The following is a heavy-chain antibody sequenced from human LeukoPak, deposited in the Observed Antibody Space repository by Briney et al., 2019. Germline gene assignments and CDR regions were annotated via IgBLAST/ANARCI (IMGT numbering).Heavy chain of an antibody. Sequence: GGSLRLSCAASGFTLSSYSMNWVRQAPGKGLEWVSSISSSSSYIYYADSVKGRFTISRDNAKNSLYLQMNSLRAEDTAVYYCARDREEYYYDSSGYYPWGQGTLVTVSS. V-gene: IGHV3-21*01. CDR1: GFTLSSYS. CDR2: ISSSSSYI. CDR3: ARDREEYYYDSSGYYP. D-gene: IGHD3-22*01. J-gene: IGHJ5*02.